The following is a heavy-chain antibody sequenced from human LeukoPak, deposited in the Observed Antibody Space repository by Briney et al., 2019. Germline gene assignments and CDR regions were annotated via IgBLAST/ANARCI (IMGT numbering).Heavy chain of an antibody. V-gene: IGHV3-30-3*01. CDR1: GFTFSSYA. D-gene: IGHD2-2*01. CDR2: ISYDGSNK. Sequence: GGPLRLSCAASGFTFSSYAMHWVRQAPGKGLEWVAVISYDGSNKYYADSVKDRVTISRDNSKNTLYLQMNSLRAEDTAVYHCARARTSSNYYYGLDVWGQGTTVTVSS. J-gene: IGHJ6*02. CDR3: ARARTSSNYYYGLDV.